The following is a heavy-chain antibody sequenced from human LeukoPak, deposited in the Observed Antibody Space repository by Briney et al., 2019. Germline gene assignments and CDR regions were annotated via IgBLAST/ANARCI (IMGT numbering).Heavy chain of an antibody. V-gene: IGHV4-59*01. Sequence: SETLSLTCTVSGGSISSYYWSWLRQPPGKGLEWIGFIYYSGITDYNPSLKSRVTISVDTSKNQFSLKLSSVTAADTAVYYCARRITMVRGVILGNWFDPWGQGTLVTVSS. CDR1: GGSISSYY. D-gene: IGHD3-10*01. CDR2: IYYSGIT. CDR3: ARRITMVRGVILGNWFDP. J-gene: IGHJ5*02.